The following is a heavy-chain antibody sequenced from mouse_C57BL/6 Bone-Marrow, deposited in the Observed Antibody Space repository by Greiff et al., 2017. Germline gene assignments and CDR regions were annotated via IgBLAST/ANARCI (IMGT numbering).Heavy chain of an antibody. J-gene: IGHJ1*03. CDR1: GYTFTSYG. V-gene: IGHV1-81*01. CDR3: ARYPIYYGYDRGYWYFDV. Sequence: QVQLQQPGAELARPGASVKLSCKASGYTFTSYGISWVKQRTGQGLEWIGEIYPRSGNTYYNEKFKGKATLTADKSSSTAYMELRSLTSEDSAVYFCARYPIYYGYDRGYWYFDVWGTGTTVTVSS. D-gene: IGHD2-2*01. CDR2: IYPRSGNT.